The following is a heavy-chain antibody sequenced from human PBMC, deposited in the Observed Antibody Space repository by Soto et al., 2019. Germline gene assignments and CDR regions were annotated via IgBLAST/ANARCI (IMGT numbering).Heavy chain of an antibody. V-gene: IGHV1-8*01. CDR3: AGGADYYCSGSGHSDGFDP. CDR1: GYTFTSYD. J-gene: IGHJ5*02. Sequence: QVQLVQSGAEVKKPGASVKVSCKASGYTFTSYDINWVRQATGQGLKWMGWMNPNSGTTSYAQKFQGRVTMTRNTAISTAYMEKTSMRPEDNAVYYCAGGADYYCSGSGHSDGFDPWGQGTLVTVSS. CDR2: MNPNSGTT. D-gene: IGHD3-10*01.